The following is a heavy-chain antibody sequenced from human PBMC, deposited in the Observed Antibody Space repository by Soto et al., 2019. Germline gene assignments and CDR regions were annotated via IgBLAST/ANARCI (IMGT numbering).Heavy chain of an antibody. V-gene: IGHV1-18*01. CDR3: AREGPRPYCSYGMDV. CDR2: ISTYNGDA. D-gene: IGHD6-6*01. J-gene: IGHJ6*02. Sequence: QAQLEQSGAEVKKPGASVKVSCKSSGYTFSTSGISWVRQAPGQGLEWMGGISTYNGDANYAQRFQGRVTMTTDTSRSATVMELRRLRSDDTAVYYCAREGPRPYCSYGMDVWGQGPTVTVSS. CDR1: GYTFSTSG.